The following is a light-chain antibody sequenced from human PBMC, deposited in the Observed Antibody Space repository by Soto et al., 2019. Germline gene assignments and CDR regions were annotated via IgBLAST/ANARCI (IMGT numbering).Light chain of an antibody. V-gene: IGKV1-5*01. CDR1: RSISSW. CDR2: DAS. CDR3: QHYNSLLMYT. Sequence: DIQMTQSPSTLSASVGDRVTITCRASRSISSWLAWYQQKPGKAPKLLIYDASSLESGVLSRFSGSGSGTEFTLTISSLQPDDFATYYCQHYNSLLMYTFGQGTK. J-gene: IGKJ2*01.